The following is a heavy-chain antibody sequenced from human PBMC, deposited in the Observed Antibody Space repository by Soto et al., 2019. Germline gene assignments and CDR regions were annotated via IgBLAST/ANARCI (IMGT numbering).Heavy chain of an antibody. J-gene: IGHJ5*02. CDR1: GGTFSSPT. V-gene: IGHV1-69*02. D-gene: IGHD2-21*01. CDR2: IIPFLGIA. CDR3: AKKNHISAPFDP. Sequence: KVSCKASGGTFSSPTITWVRQAPGQGLEWMGRIIPFLGIANYAQKFQGRVTITADKSTSTAYIELSSLRSEDTAVYYCAKKNHISAPFDPWGQGTLVTVSP.